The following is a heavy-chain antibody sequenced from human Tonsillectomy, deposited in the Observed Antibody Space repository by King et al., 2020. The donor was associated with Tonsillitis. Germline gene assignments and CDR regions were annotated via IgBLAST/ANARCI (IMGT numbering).Heavy chain of an antibody. CDR2: ISKSSSLK. V-gene: IGHV3-21*01. CDR3: VRGNQRDY. Sequence: VQLVESGGGLVEPGGSLRISCAGSGFAFSSYTITWVRQAPGKGLEYVASISKSSSLKYYADLGKGRFTISRENVDNSAYLQMNSLRADDTAVYYCVRGNQRDYWGQGTMVSVSS. D-gene: IGHD3-10*01. CDR1: GFAFSSYT. J-gene: IGHJ4*02.